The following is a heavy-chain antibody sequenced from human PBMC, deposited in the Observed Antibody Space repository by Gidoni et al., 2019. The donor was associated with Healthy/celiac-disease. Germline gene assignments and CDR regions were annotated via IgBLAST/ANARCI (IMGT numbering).Heavy chain of an antibody. Sequence: QVQLVESGGGVVQPGRSLRLSCSASGFPFSSYGIHWVRQAPGKGLEWVAVISYDGSNKYYADSVKGRFTISRDNSKNTLYLQMNSLRAEDTAVYYCAKDGYKDRSIDYWGQGTLVTVSS. V-gene: IGHV3-30*18. D-gene: IGHD5-12*01. J-gene: IGHJ4*02. CDR1: GFPFSSYG. CDR2: ISYDGSNK. CDR3: AKDGYKDRSIDY.